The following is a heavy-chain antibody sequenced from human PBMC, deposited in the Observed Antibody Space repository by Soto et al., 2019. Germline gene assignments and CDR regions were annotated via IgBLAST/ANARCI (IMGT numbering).Heavy chain of an antibody. D-gene: IGHD6-13*01. J-gene: IGHJ4*02. CDR3: AKVDGSWRRYFDY. CDR1: GFTFSSYG. V-gene: IGHV3-30*18. CDR2: ISYDGSNK. Sequence: QVQLVESGGGVVQPGRSLRLSCAASGFTFSSYGMHWVRQAPGKGLEWVAVISYDGSNKYYADSVKGRFTISRDNSKNTLYLQMNSLRAEDTDVYYCAKVDGSWRRYFDYWGQGTLVTVSS.